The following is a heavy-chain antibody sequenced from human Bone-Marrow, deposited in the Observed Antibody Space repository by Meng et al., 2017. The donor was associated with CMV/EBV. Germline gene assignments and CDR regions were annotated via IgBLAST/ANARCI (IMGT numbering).Heavy chain of an antibody. J-gene: IGHJ6*02. CDR3: ARSYDFWSGYYQINYYYGMDV. CDR1: GYTFTSYY. CDR2: MNPNSGNT. D-gene: IGHD3-3*01. V-gene: IGHV1-2*02. Sequence: ASVKVSCKASGYTFTSYYMHWVRQAPGQGLEWMGWMNPNSGNTGYAQKFQGRVTMTRDTSISTAYMELSRLRSDDTAVYYCARSYDFWSGYYQINYYYGMDVWGQGTTVTVYS.